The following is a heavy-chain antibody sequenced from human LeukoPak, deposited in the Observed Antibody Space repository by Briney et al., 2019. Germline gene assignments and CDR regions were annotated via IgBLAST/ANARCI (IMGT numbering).Heavy chain of an antibody. CDR1: GFTLSSYW. V-gene: IGHV4-59*08. CDR2: IYYSGST. J-gene: IGHJ4*02. D-gene: IGHD2-15*01. CDR3: ARGNYCSGGSCYDGAFDY. Sequence: GSLRLSCVVSGFTLSSYWMTWVRQPPGKGREGLGCIYYSGSTYYNPSLKSRVTISVDTSKNQFSLKLSSVTAADTAVYYCARGNYCSGGSCYDGAFDYWGQGTLVTVSS.